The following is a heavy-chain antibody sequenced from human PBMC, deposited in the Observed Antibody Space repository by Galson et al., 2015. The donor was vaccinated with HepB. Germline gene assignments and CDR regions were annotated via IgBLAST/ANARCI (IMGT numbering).Heavy chain of an antibody. CDR1: GFTFSSYE. V-gene: IGHV3-48*03. J-gene: IGHJ6*02. CDR3: VRGHSWTYYYYGMDV. D-gene: IGHD6-13*01. Sequence: SLRLSCAASGFTFSSYEMNWVRQAPGKGLEWVSYISSSGSTIYYADSVKGRFTISRDNAKNSLYLQMNSLRAEDTAVYYCVRGHSWTYYYYGMDVWGQGTTVTVSS. CDR2: ISSSGSTI.